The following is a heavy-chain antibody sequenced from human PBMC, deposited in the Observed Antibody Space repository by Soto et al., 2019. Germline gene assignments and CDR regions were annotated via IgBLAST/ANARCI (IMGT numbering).Heavy chain of an antibody. CDR2: IYHSGST. Sequence: QLQLQESGSGLVKPSQTLSLTCAVSGGSISSGGYSWSWIRQPPGKGLEWIGYIYHSGSTYYNPSLKSRVTISVDRDKNQFSLKLSSVTAADTAVYYCASDYGDYVGDFDYWGQGTLVTVSS. D-gene: IGHD4-17*01. CDR3: ASDYGDYVGDFDY. V-gene: IGHV4-30-2*01. CDR1: GGSISSGGYS. J-gene: IGHJ4*02.